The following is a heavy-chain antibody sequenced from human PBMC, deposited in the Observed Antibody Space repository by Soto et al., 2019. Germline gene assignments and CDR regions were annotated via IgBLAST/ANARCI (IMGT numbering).Heavy chain of an antibody. CDR1: GGSISSGGYY. CDR2: IYYSGST. D-gene: IGHD2-2*01. V-gene: IGHV4-31*03. J-gene: IGHJ3*02. Sequence: QVQLQEAGPGLVKPSQTLSLTCTVSGGSISSGGYYWSWIRQHPGKGLEWIGYIYYSGSTYYNPSLKSRVTISVDTSKTQFSLKLSSVTAADTAVYYCAREIVVVPAASRGDAFDIWGQGTMVTVSS. CDR3: AREIVVVPAASRGDAFDI.